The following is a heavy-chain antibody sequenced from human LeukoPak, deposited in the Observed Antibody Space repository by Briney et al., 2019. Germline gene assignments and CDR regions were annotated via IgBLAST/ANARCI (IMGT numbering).Heavy chain of an antibody. CDR1: GGSISSGGYS. Sequence: SETLSLTCAVSGGSISSGGYSWSWIRQPPGKGLEWIGEINHSGSTNYNPSLKSRVTISVDTSKNQFSLKLSSVTAADTAVYYCARRHYYGSGTYPFDYWGQGTLVTVSS. J-gene: IGHJ4*02. CDR3: ARRHYYGSGTYPFDY. D-gene: IGHD3-10*01. V-gene: IGHV4-30-2*01. CDR2: INHSGST.